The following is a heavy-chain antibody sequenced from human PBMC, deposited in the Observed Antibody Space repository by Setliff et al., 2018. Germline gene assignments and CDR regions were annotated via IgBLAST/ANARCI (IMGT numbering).Heavy chain of an antibody. V-gene: IGHV1-8*02. D-gene: IGHD3-3*01. CDR2: MNPNSGNT. CDR3: ARGRDFWSGYLVY. Sequence: GASVKVSCKASGYTFTSYDINWVRQATGQGLEWMGWMNPNSGNTGYAQKFQGRVTMTRNTSISTAYMELSRLRSDDTAVYYCARGRDFWSGYLVYWGQGTLVTVSS. J-gene: IGHJ4*02. CDR1: GYTFTSYD.